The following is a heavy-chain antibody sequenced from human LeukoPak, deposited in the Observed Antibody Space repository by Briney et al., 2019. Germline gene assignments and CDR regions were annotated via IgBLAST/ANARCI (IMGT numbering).Heavy chain of an antibody. CDR3: ARGGQDSSGYYFYYFDY. D-gene: IGHD3-22*01. CDR2: INHSGST. Sequence: SETLSLTCAVYGGSFSGYYWSWIRQPPGKGLEWIGEINHSGSTNYNPSLKSRVTISVDTSKNQFSLKLSSVTAADTAVYYCARGGQDSSGYYFYYFDYWGQGTLVTVSS. J-gene: IGHJ4*02. CDR1: GGSFSGYY. V-gene: IGHV4-34*01.